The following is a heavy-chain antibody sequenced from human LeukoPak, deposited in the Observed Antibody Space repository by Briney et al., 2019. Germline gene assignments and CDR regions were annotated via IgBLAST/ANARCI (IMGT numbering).Heavy chain of an antibody. J-gene: IGHJ6*03. D-gene: IGHD2-15*01. V-gene: IGHV4-59*12. CDR1: GFTFSNAW. CDR2: IHYSGST. Sequence: GSLRLSCAASGFTFSNAWMSWIRQPPGKGLEWIGSIHYSGSTNYNPSLKSRVTISVDTSKNQFSLKLSSVTAADTAVYYCARGYCSGGSCYSYYYYNTWTSGAKGPRSPSP. CDR3: ARGYCSGGSCYSYYYYNTWTS.